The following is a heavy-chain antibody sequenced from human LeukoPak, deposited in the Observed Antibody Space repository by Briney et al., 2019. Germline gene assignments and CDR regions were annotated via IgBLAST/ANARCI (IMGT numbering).Heavy chain of an antibody. D-gene: IGHD2-15*01. CDR2: IYYSGST. Sequence: PSQTLSLTCTVSGGSIGSGGYYWSWIRQHPGKGLEWIGYIYYSGSTYYNPSLKSRVTISLDTSKNQFSLKLSSVTAADTAVYYCASPLGYCSGGSCYSEGVDYRGQGTLVTVSS. CDR3: ASPLGYCSGGSCYSEGVDY. V-gene: IGHV4-31*03. J-gene: IGHJ4*02. CDR1: GGSIGSGGYY.